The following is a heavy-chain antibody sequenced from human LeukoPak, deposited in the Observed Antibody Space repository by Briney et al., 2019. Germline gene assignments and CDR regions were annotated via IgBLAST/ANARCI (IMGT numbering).Heavy chain of an antibody. D-gene: IGHD3-10*01. V-gene: IGHV4-34*01. CDR1: GGSFSGYY. CDR2: INYSAST. J-gene: IGHJ4*02. Sequence: SETLSLTCAVYGGSFSGYYWSWIRQPPGQGLEWIGEINYSASTNYNPSLKSRVTISVDTSKNQFSLKLSSVTAADTAVYYCARHGNYYGSGSYYWGQGTLVTVSS. CDR3: ARHGNYYGSGSYY.